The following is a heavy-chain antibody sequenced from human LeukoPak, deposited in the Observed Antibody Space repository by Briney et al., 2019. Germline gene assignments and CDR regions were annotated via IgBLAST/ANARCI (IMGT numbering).Heavy chain of an antibody. CDR1: GGSFSGYY. CDR3: AAGRAGYYYYYMDV. V-gene: IGHV4-34*01. Sequence: PSETLSLTCAVYGGSFSGYYWSWIRQPPGKGLEWIGEINHSGSTNYNPSLKSRVTISVGTSKNQFSLKLSSVTAADTAVYFAAAGRAGYYYYYMDVWGKGTTVTVSS. CDR2: INHSGST. J-gene: IGHJ6*03. D-gene: IGHD6-13*01.